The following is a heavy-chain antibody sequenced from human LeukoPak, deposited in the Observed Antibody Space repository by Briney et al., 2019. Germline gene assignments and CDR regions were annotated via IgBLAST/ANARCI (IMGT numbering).Heavy chain of an antibody. CDR3: ARVLKMYSSGWFNY. CDR2: INHSGST. J-gene: IGHJ4*02. Sequence: MASETLSLTCAVYGGSFSGYYWSWIRQPPGKGLEWIGEINHSGSTNYNPSLKSRVTISVDTSKNQFSLKLSSVTAADTAVYYCARVLKMYSSGWFNYWGQGTLVTVSS. CDR1: GGSFSGYY. D-gene: IGHD6-19*01. V-gene: IGHV4-34*01.